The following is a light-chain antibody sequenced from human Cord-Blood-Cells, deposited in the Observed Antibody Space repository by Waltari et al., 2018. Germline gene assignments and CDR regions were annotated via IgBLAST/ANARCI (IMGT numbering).Light chain of an antibody. CDR1: QSISSW. Sequence: DIQMTQSPSTLSASVVDRVTITCRASQSISSWLAWYQQKPGKAPKLLIYDAFSLESGVPSRFSGSGSGTEFTLTISSLQPDDFATYYCQQYNSYTWTFGQGTKVEIK. V-gene: IGKV1-5*01. CDR2: DAF. CDR3: QQYNSYTWT. J-gene: IGKJ1*01.